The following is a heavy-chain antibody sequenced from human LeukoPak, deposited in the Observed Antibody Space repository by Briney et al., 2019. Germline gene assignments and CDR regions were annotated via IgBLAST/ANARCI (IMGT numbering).Heavy chain of an antibody. Sequence: GGSLRLSCAASGFTFSSYSMNWVRQAPGKGLEWVSSISSSSSYIYYADPVKGRFTISRDNAKNSLYLQMNSLRAEDTAVYYCARVIGGTGDYRTNWFDPWGQGTLVTVSS. CDR1: GFTFSSYS. CDR2: ISSSSSYI. D-gene: IGHD4-17*01. J-gene: IGHJ5*02. V-gene: IGHV3-21*01. CDR3: ARVIGGTGDYRTNWFDP.